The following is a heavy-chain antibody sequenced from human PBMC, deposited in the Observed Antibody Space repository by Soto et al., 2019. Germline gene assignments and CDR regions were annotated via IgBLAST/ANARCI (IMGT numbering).Heavy chain of an antibody. D-gene: IGHD2-2*01. CDR1: GGSISSYY. J-gene: IGHJ4*02. Sequence: SETVSLTCTVSGGSISSYYWSWIRQPAGKGLEWIGRIYTSGSSNYNPSLKSRVTMSVDTSKNQFSLKLSSVTAADTAVYYCARACSSNSCYDVFDYWGQGTLVTVSS. CDR3: ARACSSNSCYDVFDY. V-gene: IGHV4-4*07. CDR2: IYTSGSS.